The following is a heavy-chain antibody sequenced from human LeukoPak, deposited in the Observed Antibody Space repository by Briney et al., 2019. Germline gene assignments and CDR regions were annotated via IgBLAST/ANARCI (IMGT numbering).Heavy chain of an antibody. D-gene: IGHD3-22*01. CDR2: IYYSGST. Sequence: PSETLSLTCTVSGGSISSYYWSWIRQPPGKGLEWIGYIYYSGSTNYNPSLKSRVTISVDTSKNQFSLKLSSVTAAGTAVYYCAIGRYYDSSGYFIRAFDIWGQGTMVTVSS. V-gene: IGHV4-59*01. J-gene: IGHJ3*02. CDR3: AIGRYYDSSGYFIRAFDI. CDR1: GGSISSYY.